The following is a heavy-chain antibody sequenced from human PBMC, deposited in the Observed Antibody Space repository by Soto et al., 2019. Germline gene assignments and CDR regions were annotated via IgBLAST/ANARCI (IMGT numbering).Heavy chain of an antibody. CDR2: IVNDGSDR. Sequence: PGGSLRLSCVGAGFTFSRYGMHWLRQAPGEGLEWMAVIVNDGSDRDYAASVAGRFTISRDNSKNTLYLQMDNLGVDDTAMYYCARDDDYEANGLDYWGQGPLVTVSS. CDR1: GFTFSRYG. V-gene: IGHV3-33*01. D-gene: IGHD4-17*01. J-gene: IGHJ4*02. CDR3: ARDDDYEANGLDY.